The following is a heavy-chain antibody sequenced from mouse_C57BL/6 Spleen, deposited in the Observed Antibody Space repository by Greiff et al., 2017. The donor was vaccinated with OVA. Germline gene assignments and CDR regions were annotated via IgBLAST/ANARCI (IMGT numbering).Heavy chain of an antibody. Sequence: VQLQQSGAELVKPGASVKLSCKASGYTFTSYWMQWVKQRPGQGLEWIGEIDPSDSYTNYNQKFKGKATLTVDTSSSTAYMQLSSLTSEDSAVYYCARERAYWGQGTLVTVSA. CDR2: IDPSDSYT. V-gene: IGHV1-50*01. CDR1: GYTFTSYW. J-gene: IGHJ3*01. CDR3: ARERAY.